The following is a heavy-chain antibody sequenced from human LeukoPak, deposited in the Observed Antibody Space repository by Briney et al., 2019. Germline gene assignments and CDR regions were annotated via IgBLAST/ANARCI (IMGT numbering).Heavy chain of an antibody. J-gene: IGHJ4*02. Sequence: GGSLRLSCAASGFTFSSYAMSWVRQAPWKGLEWVSVIYSGGSTYYADSVKGRFTISRDNSKNTLYLQMNSLRAEDTAVYYCARGGDLTGYSDYWGQGTLVTVSS. V-gene: IGHV3-66*01. CDR2: IYSGGST. CDR1: GFTFSSYA. D-gene: IGHD3-9*01. CDR3: ARGGDLTGYSDY.